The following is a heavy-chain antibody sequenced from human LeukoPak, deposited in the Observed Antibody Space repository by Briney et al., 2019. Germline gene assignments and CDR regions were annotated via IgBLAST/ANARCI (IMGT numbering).Heavy chain of an antibody. V-gene: IGHV1-69*13. CDR1: GGTFSSYA. CDR3: ATNQQWLGHYYYYGMDV. J-gene: IGHJ6*02. Sequence: SVKVSCKASGGTFSSYAISWVRQAPGQGLEWMGGIIPIFGTANYAQKFQGRVTITADESTSTAYMELSSLRSEDTAVYYCATNQQWLGHYYYYGMDVWGQGTTVTVSS. CDR2: IIPIFGTA. D-gene: IGHD6-19*01.